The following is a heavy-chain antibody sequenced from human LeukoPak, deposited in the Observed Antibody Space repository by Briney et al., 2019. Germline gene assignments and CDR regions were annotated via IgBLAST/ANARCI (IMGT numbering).Heavy chain of an antibody. CDR1: GYTLTELS. J-gene: IGHJ4*02. Sequence: ASVKVSRKFSGYTLTELSMHWVRQPPGKGLEWMGGFDPEDGETIYAQKSQGRVTMTEDTSTDTAYMELSSLRSEDTAVYYCATSSTSVTMVRGVMGYWGQGTLVTVSS. V-gene: IGHV1-24*01. CDR2: FDPEDGET. D-gene: IGHD3-10*01. CDR3: ATSSTSVTMVRGVMGY.